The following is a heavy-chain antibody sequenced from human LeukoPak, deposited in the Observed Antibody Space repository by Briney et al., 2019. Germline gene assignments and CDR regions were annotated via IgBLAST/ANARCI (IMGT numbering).Heavy chain of an antibody. J-gene: IGHJ4*02. V-gene: IGHV3-53*01. CDR3: ARGVEPLAANTLAY. D-gene: IGHD1-14*01. CDR2: LYSDGNT. Sequence: GGSLRLSCAASGFTVITNDMTWVRQAPGKGLEWVSVLYSDGNTKYADSVQGRFSISRDNSKNTLYLEMNSLSADDTAVYYCARGVEPLAANTLAYWGQGTLVTVSS. CDR1: GFTVITND.